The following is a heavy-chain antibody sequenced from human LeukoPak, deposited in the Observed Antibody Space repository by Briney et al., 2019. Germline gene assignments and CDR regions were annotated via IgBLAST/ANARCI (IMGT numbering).Heavy chain of an antibody. CDR3: TKQTADDAFDI. V-gene: IGHV3-73*01. CDR1: GFTFSDPT. CDR2: IRSELNGYAT. J-gene: IGHJ3*02. Sequence: PGGSLKLSSAAAGFTFSDPTIHWVRQASGKGLEWVGRIRSELNGYATAYAASVRGRFTISRDDSKNTAYLQMDNLKTGDTAVFYCTKQTADDAFDIWGRGTMVTASS.